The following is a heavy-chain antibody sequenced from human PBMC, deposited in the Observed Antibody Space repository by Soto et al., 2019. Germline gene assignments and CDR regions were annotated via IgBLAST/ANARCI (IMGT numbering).Heavy chain of an antibody. CDR2: INHSGST. CDR3: AKVFWPDIVRRPAATRPNRFDP. Sequence: ETLSLTCAVYGGSFSGYYWSWIRQPPGKGLEWIGEINHSGSTNYNPSLKSRVTISVDTSKNQFSLKLSSVTAADPAEYYCAKVFWPDIVRRPAATRPNRFDPWGQGTLGTVSS. CDR1: GGSFSGYY. J-gene: IGHJ5*01. V-gene: IGHV4-34*01. D-gene: IGHD2-2*01.